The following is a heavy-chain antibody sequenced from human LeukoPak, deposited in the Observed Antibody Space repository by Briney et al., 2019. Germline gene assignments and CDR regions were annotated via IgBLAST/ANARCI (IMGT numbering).Heavy chain of an antibody. Sequence: PGGSLRLSCAASGFTFGSYAMHWVRQAPGKGLEWVAVISYDGSNKYYADSVKGRFTISRDNAKNSLYLQMNSLRAEDTAVYYCARDEVGGPLKYWGQGILVTVSS. CDR1: GFTFGSYA. CDR2: ISYDGSNK. J-gene: IGHJ4*02. CDR3: ARDEVGGPLKY. V-gene: IGHV3-30*04. D-gene: IGHD1-26*01.